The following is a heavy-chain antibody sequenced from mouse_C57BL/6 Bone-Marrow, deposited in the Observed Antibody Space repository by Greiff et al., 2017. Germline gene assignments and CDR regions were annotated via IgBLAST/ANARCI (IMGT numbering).Heavy chain of an antibody. V-gene: IGHV1-54*01. Sequence: QVQLKQSGAELVRPGTSVKVSCKASGYAFTNYLIEWVKQRPGQGLEWIGVFNPGSGGTNYNEKFKGKATLTADKTSSTAYMQLSSLTSEDSAVYFCARRTGTGPFDYWGQGTTLTVSS. CDR2: FNPGSGGT. CDR1: GYAFTNYL. CDR3: ARRTGTGPFDY. J-gene: IGHJ2*01. D-gene: IGHD4-1*01.